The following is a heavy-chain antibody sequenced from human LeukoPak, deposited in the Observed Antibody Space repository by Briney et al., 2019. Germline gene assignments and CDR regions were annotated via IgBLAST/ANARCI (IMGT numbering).Heavy chain of an antibody. Sequence: GGSLRLSCAASGFTFSNYTMNWVSQAPGKGLEWVSTISSSSSYIYYGDSVKGRFTISRDNAKNSLYLQMNSLRAEDTAVYYCARAPAVSTCYEAPLAFDIWGQGTMVTVSS. V-gene: IGHV3-21*01. CDR2: ISSSSSYI. J-gene: IGHJ3*02. D-gene: IGHD2-2*01. CDR1: GFTFSNYT. CDR3: ARAPAVSTCYEAPLAFDI.